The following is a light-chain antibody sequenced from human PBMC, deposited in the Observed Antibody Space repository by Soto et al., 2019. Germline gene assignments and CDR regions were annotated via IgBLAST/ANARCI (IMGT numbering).Light chain of an antibody. CDR1: SSDVGGYNY. V-gene: IGLV2-14*03. Sequence: QSALTQPASVSGSPGQSITISCTGTSSDVGGYNYVSWYQQHPGKAPKLMIYDVSNRPSGVSNRFSGSKSGNTASLTISGLQAEDEADYYCSSDTSRSCVFGPGTKVTVL. J-gene: IGLJ1*01. CDR2: DVS. CDR3: SSDTSRSCV.